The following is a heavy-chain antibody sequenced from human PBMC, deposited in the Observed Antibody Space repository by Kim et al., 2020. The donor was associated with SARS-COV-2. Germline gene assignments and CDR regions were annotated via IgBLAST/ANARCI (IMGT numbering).Heavy chain of an antibody. CDR1: GASIDSYF. J-gene: IGHJ4*02. D-gene: IGHD3-10*01. CDR3: ARLIPVGFGSTSYYNFYFDY. V-gene: IGHV4-59*08. Sequence: SETLSLTCSVSGASIDSYFWTWIRQLPGKGLEWIGYIYHSGRTSTKYNPSLKSQVSLSVDTSQNQYSLRLSSVTAADTAVYYCARLIPVGFGSTSYYNFYFDYWGQGILVTVSS. CDR2: IYHSGRTST.